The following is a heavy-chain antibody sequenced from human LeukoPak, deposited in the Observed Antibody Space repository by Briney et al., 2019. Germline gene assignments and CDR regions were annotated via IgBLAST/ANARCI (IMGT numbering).Heavy chain of an antibody. CDR1: GYSFTSYW. J-gene: IGHJ4*02. V-gene: IGHV5-51*01. Sequence: GESLKISCKGSGYSFTSYWIGWVRQMPGKGLEWMGIIYPGDSDTRYSPSFQGQVTISADKSISTAYLQWSSLKASDTAMYYRARGVAYYYDSSGPQYYFDYWGQGTLVTVSS. CDR3: ARGVAYYYDSSGPQYYFDY. D-gene: IGHD3-22*01. CDR2: IYPGDSDT.